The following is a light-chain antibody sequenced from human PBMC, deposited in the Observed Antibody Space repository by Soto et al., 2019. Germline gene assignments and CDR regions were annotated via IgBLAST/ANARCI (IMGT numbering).Light chain of an antibody. CDR3: QTWGSGWV. Sequence: QLVLTQSPSASASLGASVKLTCTLSSGHSSYAIAWHHQQPEKGPRYLMKVNSDGSHNKGDGIPDRFSGSSSGAERYLTISSLQSEDEADYYCQTWGSGWVFGGGTKLTVL. J-gene: IGLJ3*02. V-gene: IGLV4-69*01. CDR1: SGHSSYA. CDR2: VNSDGSH.